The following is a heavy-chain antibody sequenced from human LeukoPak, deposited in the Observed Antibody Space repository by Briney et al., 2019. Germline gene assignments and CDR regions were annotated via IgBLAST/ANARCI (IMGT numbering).Heavy chain of an antibody. D-gene: IGHD3-22*01. CDR1: GFTFSSYA. CDR3: ARDAYDSRGYYPDY. CDR2: ISYDGSNK. Sequence: PGGSLRLSCAASGFTFSSYAMPWVRQAPGKGLEWVAVISYDGSNKYYADSVKGRFTISRDNSKNTLYLQMNSLRAEDTAVYYCARDAYDSRGYYPDYWGQGTLVTVSS. J-gene: IGHJ4*02. V-gene: IGHV3-30-3*01.